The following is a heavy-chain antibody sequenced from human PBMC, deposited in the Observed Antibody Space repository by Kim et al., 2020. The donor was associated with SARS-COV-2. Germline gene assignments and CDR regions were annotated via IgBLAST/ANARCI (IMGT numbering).Heavy chain of an antibody. CDR1: GFTFSSYS. V-gene: IGHV3-48*02. J-gene: IGHJ4*02. Sequence: GGSLRLSCAASGFTFSSYSMNWVRQAPGKGLEWVSYISSSSSTIYYADSVKGRFTISRDNAKNSLYLQMNSLRDEDTAVYYCAREKRGYSGYGVDYWGQGTLVTVSS. CDR2: ISSSSSTI. CDR3: AREKRGYSGYGVDY. D-gene: IGHD5-12*01.